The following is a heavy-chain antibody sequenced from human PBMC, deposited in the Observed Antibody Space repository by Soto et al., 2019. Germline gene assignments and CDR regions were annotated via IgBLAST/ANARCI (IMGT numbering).Heavy chain of an antibody. CDR1: GGTFTSHT. V-gene: IGHV1-69*08. J-gene: IGHJ2*01. CDR2: INPLLGAT. D-gene: IGHD5-12*01. Sequence: QVQLVQSGAEVKKPGSSVKVSCRASGGTFTSHTINWVRQAPGQGLEWMGRINPLLGATNYAPKFQGRITITADKSKNTGYMELSSLRSDDTAVFFCARALSWSGDDWYFDLWGRGTLVIVSS. CDR3: ARALSWSGDDWYFDL.